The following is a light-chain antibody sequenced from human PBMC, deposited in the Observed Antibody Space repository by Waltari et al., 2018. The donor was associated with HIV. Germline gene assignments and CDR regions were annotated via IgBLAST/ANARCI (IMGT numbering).Light chain of an antibody. CDR1: QSILYNSNNKSY. Sequence: DIVMTQSPDSLAVSLGERATINCKSSQSILYNSNNKSYLAWYQQKPGQPPKLLIYWSSTRDSGVPDRFSGSVSGTDFTLTISSLQAEDVAVYYCQQFYTTPVTFGQGTRLEIK. CDR2: WSS. J-gene: IGKJ5*01. CDR3: QQFYTTPVT. V-gene: IGKV4-1*01.